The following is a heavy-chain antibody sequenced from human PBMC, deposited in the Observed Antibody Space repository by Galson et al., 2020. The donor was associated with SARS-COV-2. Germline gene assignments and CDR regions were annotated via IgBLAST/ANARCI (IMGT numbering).Heavy chain of an antibody. J-gene: IGHJ4*02. V-gene: IGHV1-2*02. CDR2: ISPNSGRT. CDR1: GYTFTGYY. D-gene: IGHD3-22*01. Sequence: ASVKVSCKASGYTFTGYYLHWVRQAPGQGLEWVGWISPNSGRTNYAQKLQGRVTMTRDTSISTAYMELSRLRSDDTAVYYCARVPINQYDDSGYYYYFDYWGQGTLVTVSS. CDR3: ARVPINQYDDSGYYYYFDY.